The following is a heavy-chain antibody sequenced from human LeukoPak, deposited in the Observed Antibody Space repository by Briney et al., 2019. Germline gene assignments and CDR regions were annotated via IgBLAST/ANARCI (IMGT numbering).Heavy chain of an antibody. Sequence: ASVMVSCKASGCTFTAYYMHWVRQAPGQGLEWMGWINPKSGGTNYAQKFQGRVTMTRDTSTSTAYMDLSTLRSDDTAVYYCARDRSVVAVGAYFDYWGQGTLVTVSS. CDR1: GCTFTAYY. CDR2: INPKSGGT. CDR3: ARDRSVVAVGAYFDY. J-gene: IGHJ4*02. V-gene: IGHV1-2*02. D-gene: IGHD1-26*01.